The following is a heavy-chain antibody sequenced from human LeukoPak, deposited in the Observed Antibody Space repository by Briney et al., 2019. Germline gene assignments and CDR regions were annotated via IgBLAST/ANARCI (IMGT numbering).Heavy chain of an antibody. V-gene: IGHV3-21*01. CDR1: GFTFSSYS. CDR2: ISSSSSYI. Sequence: GGSLRLSCAASGFTFSSYSMNWVRQAPGKGLEWVSSISSSSSYIYYADSVKGRFTISRDNAKNSLYLQMNSLRAEDTAVYYCARDREGVLWFGESDYWGQGTLVTVSS. D-gene: IGHD3-10*01. J-gene: IGHJ4*02. CDR3: ARDREGVLWFGESDY.